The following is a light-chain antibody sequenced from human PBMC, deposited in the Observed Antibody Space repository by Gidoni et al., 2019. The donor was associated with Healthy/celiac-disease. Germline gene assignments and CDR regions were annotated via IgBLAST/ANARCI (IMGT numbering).Light chain of an antibody. CDR1: QSVSSSY. Sequence: EIVLTQSPGTLSLSPGERATLSCRASQSVSSSYLAWYQQNPGQAPRLLIYGASSRATGIPDRFSGSGSGTDFTLTISRLEPEDCAVYYCQQYGSSGFTCXPXTKVDIK. J-gene: IGKJ3*01. V-gene: IGKV3-20*01. CDR2: GAS. CDR3: QQYGSSGFT.